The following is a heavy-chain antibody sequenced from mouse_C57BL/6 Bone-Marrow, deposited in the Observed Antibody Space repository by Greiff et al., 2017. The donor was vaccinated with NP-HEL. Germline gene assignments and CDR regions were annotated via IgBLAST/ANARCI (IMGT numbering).Heavy chain of an antibody. V-gene: IGHV1-19*01. CDR1: GYTFTDYY. CDR3: ASAYYSNPFAY. J-gene: IGHJ3*01. CDR2: INPYNGGT. Sequence: VQLQQSGPVLVKPGASVKMSCKASGYTFTDYYMNWVKQSHGKSLEWIGVINPYNGGTSYNQKFKGKATLTVDESSSTAYMELNSLTSEDSAVYYCASAYYSNPFAYWGQGTLVTVSA. D-gene: IGHD2-5*01.